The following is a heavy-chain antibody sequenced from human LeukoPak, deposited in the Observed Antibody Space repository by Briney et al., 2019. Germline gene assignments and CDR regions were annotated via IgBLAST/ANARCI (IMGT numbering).Heavy chain of an antibody. CDR2: ISSSSSTI. J-gene: IGHJ6*02. CDR3: ARGDRRGYYYGMDV. V-gene: IGHV3-48*02. D-gene: IGHD3-10*01. Sequence: GGSLRLSCGASGFXFSPYSMNWVRQAPGKGLEWVSYISSSSSTIYYADSVKGRFTISRDNAKNSLYLQMNSLRDEDTAVYYCARGDRRGYYYGMDVWGQGTTVTVSS. CDR1: GFXFSPYS.